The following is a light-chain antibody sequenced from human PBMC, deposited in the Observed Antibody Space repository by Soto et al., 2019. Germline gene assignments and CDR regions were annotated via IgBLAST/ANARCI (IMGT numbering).Light chain of an antibody. CDR2: DAS. CDR1: QSIGSS. CDR3: QQYNRYVT. J-gene: IGKJ2*01. V-gene: IGKV1-5*01. Sequence: DIQMTQSPSTLSASVGDRVTITCRASQSIGSSLAWYQQKPGKGPKLLIYDASTVESGVPSRFNGSGFGTETAHTISRLQHDDFASFYCQQYNRYVTLGKGTKLEIK.